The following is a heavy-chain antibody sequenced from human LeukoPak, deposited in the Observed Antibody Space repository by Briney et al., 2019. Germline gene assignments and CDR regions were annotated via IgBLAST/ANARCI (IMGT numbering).Heavy chain of an antibody. CDR1: GGSVSSYY. CDR2: IYYSGST. D-gene: IGHD3-3*01. CDR3: ARGSYTMPPTMEGYFDY. V-gene: IGHV4-59*06. J-gene: IGHJ4*02. Sequence: SETLSLTCTVSGGSVSSYYWSWIRQHPGKGLEWIGYIYYSGSTYYNPSLKSRVTISVDTSKNQFSLKLSSVTAADTAVYYCARGSYTMPPTMEGYFDYWGQGTLVTVSS.